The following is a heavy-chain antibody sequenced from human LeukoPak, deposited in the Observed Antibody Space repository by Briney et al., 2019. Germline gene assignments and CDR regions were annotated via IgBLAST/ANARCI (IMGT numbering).Heavy chain of an antibody. CDR3: AATDIAAAGTWLDP. Sequence: PSETLSLTCTVSGGSISSYYWSWIRQPPGKGLEWLGYMRYSGTTNYNPALKSRVTISVDTSKNQFSLKLSSVTAADTAVYYCAATDIAAAGTWLDPWGQGTLVTVSS. J-gene: IGHJ5*02. D-gene: IGHD6-13*01. V-gene: IGHV4-59*01. CDR2: MRYSGTT. CDR1: GGSISSYY.